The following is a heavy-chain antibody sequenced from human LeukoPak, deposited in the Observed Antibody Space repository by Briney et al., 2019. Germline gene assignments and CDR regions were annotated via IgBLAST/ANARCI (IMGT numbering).Heavy chain of an antibody. CDR1: GINFPAYV. CDR2: INSYDATT. Sequence: TGGSLRLSCAASGINFPAYVMGWVRQAPGKGLEWVSSINSYDATTYYADSVNGRFTISRDNSMETLDLQMSSLRSGDTAVYYFVAAHPKGCQIQNPLFWGQGALVTVSS. J-gene: IGHJ4*02. V-gene: IGHV3-23*01. D-gene: IGHD5-18*01. CDR3: VAAHPKGCQIQNPLF.